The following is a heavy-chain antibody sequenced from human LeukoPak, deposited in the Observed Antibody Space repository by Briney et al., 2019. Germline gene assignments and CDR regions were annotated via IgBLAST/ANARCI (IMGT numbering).Heavy chain of an antibody. D-gene: IGHD4-23*01. CDR2: IRYDGSNQ. J-gene: IGHJ6*03. V-gene: IGHV3-30*02. CDR3: AKDGYSAGYYYYYMDV. CDR1: GFTFSSYG. Sequence: GGSLRPSCAAPGFTFSSYGMHWVRQAPGKGLEWVAFIRYDGSNQYYADSVKGRFTISRDNSKNTLYLQMNSLRAEDAAVYYCAKDGYSAGYYYYYMDVWGKGTTVTVSS.